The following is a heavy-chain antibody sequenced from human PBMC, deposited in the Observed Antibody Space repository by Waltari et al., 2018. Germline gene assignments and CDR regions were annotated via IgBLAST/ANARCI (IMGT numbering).Heavy chain of an antibody. CDR3: VKGNEIDY. CDR2: ISYDGSNE. J-gene: IGHJ4*02. CDR1: GFNFTVFG. V-gene: IGHV3-30*02. Sequence: QVHLVASGGGVVQPGGSLRLSCAATGFNFTVFGMHWVRQAPGKGLEWVSCISYDGSNENYADSVKGRFTMSRDNSKKMLYVQMNNLRAEDSAVYYCVKGNEIDYWGQGTLVTVSS. D-gene: IGHD1-1*01.